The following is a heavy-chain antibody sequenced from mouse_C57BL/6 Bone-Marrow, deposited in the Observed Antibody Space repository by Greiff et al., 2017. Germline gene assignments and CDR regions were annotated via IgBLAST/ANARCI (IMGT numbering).Heavy chain of an antibody. CDR1: GFPITSGYY. D-gene: IGHD2-2*01. J-gene: IGHJ3*01. V-gene: IGHV12-3*01. Sequence: VQLVESGPGLVKPSQSLFLTCSITGFPITSGYYWIWIRQSPGEPLEWMGYITHSGETFYNPSLQSPISITRETSKNQFFLQLNSVTTEDTAMYYCEGDTRGLRGFAYWGQGTLVTVSA. CDR2: ITHSGET. CDR3: EGDTRGLRGFAY.